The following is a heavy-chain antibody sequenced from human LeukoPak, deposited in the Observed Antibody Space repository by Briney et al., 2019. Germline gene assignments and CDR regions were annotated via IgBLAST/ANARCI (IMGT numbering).Heavy chain of an antibody. CDR1: GFTFDDYT. CDR2: ISWDGGST. J-gene: IGHJ4*02. V-gene: IGHV3-43*01. Sequence: GGSLRLSCAASGFTFDDYTMHWVRQAPGKGLEWVSLISWDGGSTYYADSVKGRFTISRDNSKNSLYLQMNSLRTEDTALYYCAKDRGGGYYSHYFDYWGQGTLVTVSS. CDR3: AKDRGGGYYSHYFDY. D-gene: IGHD3-22*01.